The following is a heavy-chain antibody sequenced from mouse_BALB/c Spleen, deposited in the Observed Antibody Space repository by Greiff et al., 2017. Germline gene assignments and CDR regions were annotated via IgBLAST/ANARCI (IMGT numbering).Heavy chain of an antibody. V-gene: IGHV1-82*01. CDR3: ARLGSYAMDY. CDR1: GYAFSSSW. D-gene: IGHD3-2*02. Sequence: VQLQESGPELVKPGASVKISCKASGYAFSSSWMNWVKQRPGQGLEWIGRIYPGDGDTNYNGKFKGKATLTADKSSSTAYMQLSSLTSVDSAVYFCARLGSYAMDYWGQGTSVTVSS. CDR2: IYPGDGDT. J-gene: IGHJ4*01.